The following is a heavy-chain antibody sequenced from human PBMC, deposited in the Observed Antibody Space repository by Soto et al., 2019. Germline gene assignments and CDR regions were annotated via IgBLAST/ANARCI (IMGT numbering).Heavy chain of an antibody. CDR2: ISSSSSTI. D-gene: IGHD3-9*01. V-gene: IGHV3-48*02. Sequence: GGSLRLSCAASGFTFSSYSMNWVRQAPGKGLEWVSYISSSSSTIYYADSVKGRFTISRDNAKNSLYLQMNSLRDEDTAVYYCARDLPYYDILTGYGGSLYYGMDVWGQGTTVTVSS. J-gene: IGHJ6*02. CDR1: GFTFSSYS. CDR3: ARDLPYYDILTGYGGSLYYGMDV.